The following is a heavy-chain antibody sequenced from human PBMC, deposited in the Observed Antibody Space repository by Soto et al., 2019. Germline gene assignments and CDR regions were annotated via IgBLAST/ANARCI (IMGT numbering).Heavy chain of an antibody. CDR1: GGSFSGYY. CDR3: ARIRLLTMVRGVISKDY. CDR2: INHSGST. V-gene: IGHV4-34*01. Sequence: SETLSLTCAVYGGSFSGYYWSWIRQPPGKGLEWIGEINHSGSTNYNPSLKSRVTISVDTSKNQFSLKLSSVTAADTAVYYCARIRLLTMVRGVISKDYWGQGTLVTVS. J-gene: IGHJ4*02. D-gene: IGHD3-10*01.